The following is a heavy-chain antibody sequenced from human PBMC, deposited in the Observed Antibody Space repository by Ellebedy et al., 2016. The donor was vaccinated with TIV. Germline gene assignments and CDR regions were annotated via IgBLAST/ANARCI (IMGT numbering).Heavy chain of an antibody. CDR2: ISSSSSPI. Sequence: GESLKISCADSGFIFSSYSMNWVRQASGKGLEWVSSISSSSSPIFYADSVKGRFTISRDNAKNLLDLQMNSLRAEDTAVYYCARGGRGRTIDDKFDVWGQGTMVTVSS. V-gene: IGHV3-21*06. J-gene: IGHJ3*01. CDR3: ARGGRGRTIDDKFDV. D-gene: IGHD3-22*01. CDR1: GFIFSSYS.